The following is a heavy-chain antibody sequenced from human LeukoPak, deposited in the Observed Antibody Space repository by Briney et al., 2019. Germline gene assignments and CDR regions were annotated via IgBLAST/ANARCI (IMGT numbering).Heavy chain of an antibody. CDR2: IWYDGSNK. CDR1: GFTFSSYG. CDR3: AKNHRVSYDYYYMDV. Sequence: GSLRLSCAASGFTFSSYGMHWVRQAPGKGLEWVVVIWYDGSNKYYADSVKGRFTISRDNSKDTLYLQMNSLRAEDTAVYYCAKNHRVSYDYYYMDVWGKGTTVTVSS. D-gene: IGHD5-18*01. J-gene: IGHJ6*03. V-gene: IGHV3-33*06.